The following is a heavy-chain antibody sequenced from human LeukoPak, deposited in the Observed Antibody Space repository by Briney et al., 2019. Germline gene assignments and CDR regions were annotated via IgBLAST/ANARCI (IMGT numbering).Heavy chain of an antibody. V-gene: IGHV3-53*01. J-gene: IGHJ4*02. D-gene: IGHD2-2*02. CDR3: ARLLYSYYFDY. CDR2: IYSGGST. CDR1: GFSVSNNY. Sequence: GGSLRLSCAASGFSVSNNYLSWVRQPPGKGLEWVSVIYSGGSTYYADSVKGRFTISRDNSKNTLYLQMNSLRAEDTAVYYCARLLYSYYFDYWGQGTLVTVSS.